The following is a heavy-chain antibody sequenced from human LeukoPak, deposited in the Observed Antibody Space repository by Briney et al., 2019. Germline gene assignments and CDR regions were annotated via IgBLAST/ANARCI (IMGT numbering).Heavy chain of an antibody. Sequence: GGSLRLSCAASGFTFDDYGMSWVRQAPGKGLEWVSGINWNGGSTGYADSVKGRFTISRDNAKNSLYLQMNSLRAEDTAVCYCARDPTGELIYYYYYYMDVWGKGTTVTVSS. CDR1: GFTFDDYG. D-gene: IGHD1-26*01. V-gene: IGHV3-20*04. J-gene: IGHJ6*03. CDR3: ARDPTGELIYYYYYYMDV. CDR2: INWNGGST.